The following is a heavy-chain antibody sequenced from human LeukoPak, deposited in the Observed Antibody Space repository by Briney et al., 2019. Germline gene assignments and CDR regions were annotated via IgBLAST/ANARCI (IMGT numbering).Heavy chain of an antibody. CDR1: GGSFSVYY. J-gene: IGHJ4*02. CDR3: ARGRGIAAAIDY. D-gene: IGHD6-13*01. V-gene: IGHV4-34*01. CDR2: VNDSGST. Sequence: SETLSLTCVVYGGSFSVYYWSWIRQPPGRGLEWIGEVNDSGSTNYNPSLKSRVTLSVDTSKNQFSLKLSSVTAADTAVYYCARGRGIAAAIDYWGQGTLVTVSS.